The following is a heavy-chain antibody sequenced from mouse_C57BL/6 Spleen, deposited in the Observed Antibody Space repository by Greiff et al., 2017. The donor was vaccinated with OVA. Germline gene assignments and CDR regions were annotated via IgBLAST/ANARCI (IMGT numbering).Heavy chain of an antibody. CDR2: INPNNGGT. D-gene: IGHD1-1*01. Sequence: EVQLQQSGPELVKPGASVKIPCKASGYTFTDYNMDWVKQSHGKSLEWIGDINPNNGGTIYNQKFKGKATLTVDKSSSTAYMELRSLTSEDTAVYYCARSLDYYGSSYSYFDVWGTGTTVTVSS. V-gene: IGHV1-18*01. J-gene: IGHJ1*03. CDR1: GYTFTDYN. CDR3: ARSLDYYGSSYSYFDV.